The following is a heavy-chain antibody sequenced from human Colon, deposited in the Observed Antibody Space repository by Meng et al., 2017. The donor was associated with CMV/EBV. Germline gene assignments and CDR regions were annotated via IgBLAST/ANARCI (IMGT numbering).Heavy chain of an antibody. Sequence: ASVKVSCKASGYTFNKHGINWVRQAPGQGLEWMGWINLWNGNIESAQKFQGRITLTTDASTSTVYMELRSLTSDDTAVYYCAKDLFSPGGNSCFDHWGQGTLVTVSS. J-gene: IGHJ4*02. CDR3: AKDLFSPGGNSCFDH. D-gene: IGHD3-16*01. V-gene: IGHV1-18*01. CDR2: INLWNGNI. CDR1: GYTFNKHG.